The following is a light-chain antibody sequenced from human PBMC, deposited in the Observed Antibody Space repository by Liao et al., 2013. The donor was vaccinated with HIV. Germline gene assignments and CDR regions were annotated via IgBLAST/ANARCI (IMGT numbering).Light chain of an antibody. V-gene: IGLV3-21*04. CDR2: DDS. CDR1: NIGSKS. Sequence: SYVLTQPPSVSVAPGKTARITCGGNNIGSKSVHWYQQKPGQAPVLVIYDDSDRPAGIPERFSGSKSGNTATLTISKVEAGDEADYYCQVWDSTGDHPYWVFGGGTKLTV. J-gene: IGLJ3*02. CDR3: QVWDSTGDHPYWV.